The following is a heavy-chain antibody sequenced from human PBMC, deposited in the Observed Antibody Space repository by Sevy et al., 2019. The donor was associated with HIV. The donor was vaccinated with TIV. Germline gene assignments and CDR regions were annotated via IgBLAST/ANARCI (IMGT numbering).Heavy chain of an antibody. CDR2: ISFSSNYI. D-gene: IGHD3-10*01. J-gene: IGHJ3*01. CDR3: ARPYGSGSWEAFDL. V-gene: IGHV3-21*01. CDR1: GFTFSTYP. Sequence: GGSLRLSCAASGFTFSTYPMNWVRQAPGKGLEWVSSISFSSNYIYYADSVKVRFTIFRDNAKNSVYLQMNSLRVEDTAVYYCARPYGSGSWEAFDLWGQGTLVTVSS.